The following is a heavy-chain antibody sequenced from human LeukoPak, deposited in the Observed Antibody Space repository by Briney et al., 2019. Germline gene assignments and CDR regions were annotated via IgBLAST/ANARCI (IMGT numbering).Heavy chain of an antibody. Sequence: ASVKVSCKASGYTFTGHYMHWVRQAPGQGLEWMGWINPNSGGTMFAQKFQGRVTMTRDTSISTAYMELSRLRSDDTAVYYCARGGVPPGVYDSSGYSPDDYWGQGTLVTVSS. CDR3: ARGGVPPGVYDSSGYSPDDY. D-gene: IGHD3-22*01. V-gene: IGHV1-2*02. J-gene: IGHJ4*02. CDR2: INPNSGGT. CDR1: GYTFTGHY.